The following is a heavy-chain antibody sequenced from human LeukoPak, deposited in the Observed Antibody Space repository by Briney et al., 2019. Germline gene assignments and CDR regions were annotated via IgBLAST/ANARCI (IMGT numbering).Heavy chain of an antibody. J-gene: IGHJ4*02. CDR2: INPDGHGS. Sequence: ASVKVSCKTPQYLFANYYIHWVRQAPGHGLEWLGRINPDGHGSSYARKILGRVIMTTDTSINTAYMELSILTSDDTAVYFCVTSRYSDHDLGYWGQGTLVTVSS. CDR3: VTSRYSDHDLGY. V-gene: IGHV1-2*02. D-gene: IGHD5-12*01. CDR1: QYLFANYY.